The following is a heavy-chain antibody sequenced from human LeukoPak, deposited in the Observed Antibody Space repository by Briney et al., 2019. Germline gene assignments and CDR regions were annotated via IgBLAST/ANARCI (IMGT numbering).Heavy chain of an antibody. CDR1: GGTFSSYA. Sequence: SVKVSCKASGGTFSSYAISRVRQAPGQGLEWMGRIIPIFGTANYAQKFQGRVTITTDESTSTAYMELSSLRSEDTAVYYCATVDTAMVIIYWGQGTLVTVSS. V-gene: IGHV1-69*05. J-gene: IGHJ4*02. D-gene: IGHD5-18*01. CDR3: ATVDTAMVIIY. CDR2: IIPIFGTA.